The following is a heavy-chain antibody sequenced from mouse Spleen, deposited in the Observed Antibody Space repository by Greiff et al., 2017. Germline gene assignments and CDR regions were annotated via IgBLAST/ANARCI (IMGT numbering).Heavy chain of an antibody. CDR1: GYAFSSYW. Sequence: QVQLQQSGAELVKPGASVKISCKASGYAFSSYWMNWVKQRPGKGLEWIGQIYPGDGDTNYNGKFKGKATLTADKSSSTAYMQLSSLTSEDSAVYFCARREIYYYGPYYFDYWGQGTTLTVSS. V-gene: IGHV1-80*01. J-gene: IGHJ2*01. CDR2: IYPGDGDT. CDR3: ARREIYYYGPYYFDY. D-gene: IGHD1-1*01.